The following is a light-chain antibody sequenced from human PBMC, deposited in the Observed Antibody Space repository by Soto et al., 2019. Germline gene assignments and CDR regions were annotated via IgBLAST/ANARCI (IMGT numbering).Light chain of an antibody. V-gene: IGKV1-5*01. Sequence: DIQMTQSPSTLSASVGDRVTITCRASQSISSWLAWYQQKPGKAPKLLIYDASNLDSGVPSRFSGSGSGTEFSLTISNLQPDDCATYYCQQYENYWTFGQGTRVEIK. CDR2: DAS. CDR1: QSISSW. J-gene: IGKJ1*01. CDR3: QQYENYWT.